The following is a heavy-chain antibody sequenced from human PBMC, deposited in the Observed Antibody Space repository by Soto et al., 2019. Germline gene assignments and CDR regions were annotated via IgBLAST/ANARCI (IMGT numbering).Heavy chain of an antibody. V-gene: IGHV3-11*01. Sequence: QVQLVESGGGLVKPGGSLRLSCAASGFTFSDYYMSWIRQAPGTGLEWVSYISSSGSTIYYEDSVKGRFTISRDNAKNSLYVQMNGPRAEDAAVYYCAGEVSDRTPFDCGGQGTLGTVSA. J-gene: IGHJ4*02. CDR2: ISSSGSTI. D-gene: IGHD2-2*01. CDR3: AGEVSDRTPFDC. CDR1: GFTFSDYY.